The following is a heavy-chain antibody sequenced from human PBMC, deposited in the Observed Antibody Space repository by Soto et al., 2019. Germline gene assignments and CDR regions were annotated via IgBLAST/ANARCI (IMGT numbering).Heavy chain of an antibody. D-gene: IGHD2-15*01. Sequence: ASVKVSCKASGYTFTSYAMHWVRQAPGQRLEWMGWINAGNGNTKYSQKFQGRVTITRDTSASTAYMELSSLRSEDTAVYYCASLSREGYCSGGSCYYWFYPWGQGTLVTVSS. CDR3: ASLSREGYCSGGSCYYWFYP. J-gene: IGHJ5*02. CDR1: GYTFTSYA. V-gene: IGHV1-3*01. CDR2: INAGNGNT.